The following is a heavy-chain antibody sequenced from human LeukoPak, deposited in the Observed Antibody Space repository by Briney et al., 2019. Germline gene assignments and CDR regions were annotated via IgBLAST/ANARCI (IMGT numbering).Heavy chain of an antibody. J-gene: IGHJ4*02. CDR3: ARVNYYALDY. CDR2: ISSSGSTT. D-gene: IGHD3-10*01. Sequence: GGSLRLSRTASGFTFSTYSMIWVRQAPGKGLEWVSYISSSGSTTYYADSVQSRFTISRDDADNSLYLQMNSLRDENTAVYYCARVNYYALDYWGQGALVTVSS. CDR1: GFTFSTYS. V-gene: IGHV3-48*02.